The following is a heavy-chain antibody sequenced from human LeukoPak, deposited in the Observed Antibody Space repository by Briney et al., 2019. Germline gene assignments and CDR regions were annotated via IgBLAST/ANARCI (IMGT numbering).Heavy chain of an antibody. D-gene: IGHD3-16*01. Sequence: PSETLSLTCTVSGGSISSSSYYWGWIRQPPGKGLEWIGSIYYSGSTYYNPSLKSRVTISVDTSKNQFSLKLSSVTAADTAVYYCARRYDYVWGSYAFDPWGQGTLVTVSS. CDR2: IYYSGST. CDR1: GGSISSSSYY. CDR3: ARRYDYVWGSYAFDP. J-gene: IGHJ5*02. V-gene: IGHV4-39*01.